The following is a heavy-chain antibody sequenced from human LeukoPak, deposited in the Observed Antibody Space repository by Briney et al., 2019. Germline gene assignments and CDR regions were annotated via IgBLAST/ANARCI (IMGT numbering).Heavy chain of an antibody. D-gene: IGHD3-10*01. Sequence: GGSLRLSCAASGFTFEDYGMSWVRQAPGKGLEWVSGINWHGYRTGYADSVKGRFTISRDNAKNSLYLQMNSPRVEVTALYYCARSCYYGSGSYSDYWGQGTLVTVSS. V-gene: IGHV3-20*04. J-gene: IGHJ4*02. CDR1: GFTFEDYG. CDR3: ARSCYYGSGSYSDY. CDR2: INWHGYRT.